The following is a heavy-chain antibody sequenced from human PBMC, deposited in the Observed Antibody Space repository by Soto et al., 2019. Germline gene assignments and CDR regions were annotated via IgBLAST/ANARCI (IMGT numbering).Heavy chain of an antibody. CDR1: GGSFSSGGYY. J-gene: IGHJ4*02. Sequence: QVQLQESGPGLVKPSQTLSLICTVSGGSFSSGGYYWSWIRQHPGKGLEWIGYIYYSGSAYYNPSLKSRVTISVDTSKNQFSLKLSSVTAADTAVYYCARVRESGGISVQALFDYWGQGTLVTVSS. V-gene: IGHV4-31*03. CDR3: ARVRESGGISVQALFDY. D-gene: IGHD3-10*01. CDR2: IYYSGSA.